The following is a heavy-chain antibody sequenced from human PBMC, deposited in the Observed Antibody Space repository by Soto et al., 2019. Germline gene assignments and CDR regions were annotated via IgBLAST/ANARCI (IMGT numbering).Heavy chain of an antibody. V-gene: IGHV1-18*01. CDR2: ISAYNGNT. J-gene: IGHJ4*02. CDR3: ARGRGYDILTGLDY. Sequence: ATVKVSCKASGYTFTSYGISWVRQAPGQGLEWMGWISAYNGNTNYTQKLQGRVTMTTDTSTSTAYMELRSLRSDDTAVYYCARGRGYDILTGLDYWGQGTLVTVSS. D-gene: IGHD3-9*01. CDR1: GYTFTSYG.